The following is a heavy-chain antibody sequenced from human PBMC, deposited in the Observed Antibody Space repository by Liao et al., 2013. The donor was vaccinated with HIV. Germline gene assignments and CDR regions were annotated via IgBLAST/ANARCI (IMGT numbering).Heavy chain of an antibody. CDR1: GGSINNYY. V-gene: IGHV4-59*01. CDR3: ARSSRVPAAVID. CDR2: ISFSGST. D-gene: IGHD2-2*01. Sequence: QVQLQESGPGLVKPSETLALTCTISGGSINNYYWSWIRQPPGKGLEWLGYISFSGSTNYNPSLKNRVTISVGTSKSQFSLRLSSVTAADTAVYYCARSSRVPAAVIDWGRGNPGHRLF. J-gene: IGHJ4*02.